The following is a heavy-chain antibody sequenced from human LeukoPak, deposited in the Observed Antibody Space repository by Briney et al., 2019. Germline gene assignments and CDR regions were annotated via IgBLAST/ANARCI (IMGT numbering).Heavy chain of an antibody. Sequence: SETLSLTCAVYGGSFSGYYWSWSRQPPAQGLEWIGEINHSGSTNYNPSLNSRVTISVDTSKNQFSLKLSSVTAADTAVYYCARRAVVVPAALYFDYWGQGTLVTVPS. V-gene: IGHV4-34*01. CDR3: ARRAVVVPAALYFDY. D-gene: IGHD2-2*01. J-gene: IGHJ4*02. CDR2: INHSGST. CDR1: GGSFSGYY.